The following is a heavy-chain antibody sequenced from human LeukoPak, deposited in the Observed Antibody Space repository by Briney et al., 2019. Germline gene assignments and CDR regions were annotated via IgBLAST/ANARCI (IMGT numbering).Heavy chain of an antibody. V-gene: IGHV3-53*01. J-gene: IGHJ4*02. CDR1: GFTVISSD. Sequence: QSRRSLRLSCSAAGFTVISSDISSVRQARGSGLELGAVIYSGGSTYYAGSGKGPFTISRDNSKNTLYVQMNSLRAEDTAVYYCARDDLYWGQGTLVTVSS. CDR3: ARDDLY. CDR2: IYSGGST.